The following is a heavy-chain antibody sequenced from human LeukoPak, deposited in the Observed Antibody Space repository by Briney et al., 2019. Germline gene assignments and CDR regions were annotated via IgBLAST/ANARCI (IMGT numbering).Heavy chain of an antibody. D-gene: IGHD3-10*01. CDR2: ISGSGGST. CDR3: AKDSAYYYGSGSYFGY. V-gene: IGHV3-23*01. J-gene: IGHJ4*02. CDR1: GFTFNTYA. Sequence: GGSLRLSCAASGFTFNTYAMGWVRQAPGKGLEWVSAISGSGGSTYYADSVKGRFTISRDNSKNTLYLQMNSLRAEDTAVYYCAKDSAYYYGSGSYFGYWGQGTLVTVSS.